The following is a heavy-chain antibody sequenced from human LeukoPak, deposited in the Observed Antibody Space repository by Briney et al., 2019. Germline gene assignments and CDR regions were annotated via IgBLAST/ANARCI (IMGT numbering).Heavy chain of an antibody. D-gene: IGHD3-9*01. CDR3: ARSPSGVLRYFDWPFDY. Sequence: GGSLRLSCAASGFTFSSYWMSWVRQTPGKGLEWVASIKQDGTEEYYVDSVRGRITISRDNAKNSLYLQMNSLRAEDTAVYYCARSPSGVLRYFDWPFDYWGRGTLVTVSS. CDR2: IKQDGTEE. J-gene: IGHJ4*02. V-gene: IGHV3-7*01. CDR1: GFTFSSYW.